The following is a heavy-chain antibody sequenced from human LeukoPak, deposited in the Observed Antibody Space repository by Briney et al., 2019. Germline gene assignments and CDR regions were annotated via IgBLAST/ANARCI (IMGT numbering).Heavy chain of an antibody. CDR3: VKDFGRVRGTPDS. J-gene: IGHJ4*02. CDR2: ISPNGGST. CDR1: GFTFSAYA. V-gene: IGHV3-64D*06. D-gene: IGHD2/OR15-2a*01. Sequence: GGSLRLSCSASGFTFSAYAMHWVRQAPGKGLEYVSAISPNGGSTYYADSVKGRFTISRDNSKNTLYLQMSSLRVEDTAVYYCVKDFGRVRGTPDSWGQGTLVTVSS.